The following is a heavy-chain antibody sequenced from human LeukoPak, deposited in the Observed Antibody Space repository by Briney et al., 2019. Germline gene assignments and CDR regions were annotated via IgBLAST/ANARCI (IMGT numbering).Heavy chain of an antibody. D-gene: IGHD2-15*01. V-gene: IGHV1-69*13. J-gene: IGHJ4*02. CDR2: IIPIFGTA. CDR1: GGTFSSYA. CDR3: ARDCSGGSCYSG. Sequence: SVKVSCKASGGTFSSYAISWVRQAPGQGLEWMGGIIPIFGTANYAQKFQGRVTITADESTSTAYMELSSLRSEDTAVYYCARDCSGGSCYSGWGQGTLVTVSS.